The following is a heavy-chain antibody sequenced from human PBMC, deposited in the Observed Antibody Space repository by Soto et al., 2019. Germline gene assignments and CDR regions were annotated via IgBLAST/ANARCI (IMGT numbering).Heavy chain of an antibody. V-gene: IGHV3-43*01. CDR2: ISWDGGST. J-gene: IGHJ4*02. CDR3: AKASSSGDCFDY. Sequence: GGSLRLSCAASGFSFDDFIMHWVRQAPGKGLEWVSLISWDGGSTYYTDSVRGRFTISRDNSKDSLYLQMNSLRTEDTALYYCAKASSSGDCFDYWGQGTLVTVSS. D-gene: IGHD6-6*01. CDR1: GFSFDDFI.